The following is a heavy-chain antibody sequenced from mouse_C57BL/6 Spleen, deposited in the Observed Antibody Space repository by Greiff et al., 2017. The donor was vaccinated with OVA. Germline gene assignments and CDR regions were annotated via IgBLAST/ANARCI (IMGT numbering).Heavy chain of an antibody. CDR1: GYAFSSSW. Sequence: QVQLQQSGPELVKPGASVKISCKASGYAFSSSWMNWVKQRPGKGLEWIGRIYPGDGDTNYNGKFKGKATLTADKSSSTAYMQLSSLTSEDSAVYFWARSFYYEYGAYAMDYWGQGTSVTVSS. J-gene: IGHJ4*01. CDR3: ARSFYYEYGAYAMDY. D-gene: IGHD2-4*01. CDR2: IYPGDGDT. V-gene: IGHV1-82*01.